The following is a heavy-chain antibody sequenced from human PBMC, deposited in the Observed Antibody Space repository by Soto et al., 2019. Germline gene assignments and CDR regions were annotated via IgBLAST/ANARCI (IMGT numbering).Heavy chain of an antibody. CDR2: INHSRST. V-gene: IGHV4-34*01. CDR3: ATKRDRRGRYYGMDV. J-gene: IGHJ6*04. Sequence: SETLSLTCAVYGGSFSGYYWSWIRQPPGKGLEWIGEINHSRSTNYNPSLKSRVTISVDTSKNQFSLKLSSVTAADTAVYYCATKRDRRGRYYGMDVWGKGTTFTVSS. D-gene: IGHD3-16*01. CDR1: GGSFSGYY.